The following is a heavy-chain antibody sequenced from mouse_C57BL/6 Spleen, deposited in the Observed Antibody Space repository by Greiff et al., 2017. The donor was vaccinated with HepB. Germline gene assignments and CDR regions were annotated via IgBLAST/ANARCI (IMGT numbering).Heavy chain of an antibody. CDR1: GYTFTDYY. CDR3: ARYGLFYYAMDY. J-gene: IGHJ4*01. V-gene: IGHV1-26*01. Sequence: VQLQQSGPELVKPGASVKISCKASGYTFTDYYMNWVKQSHGKSLEWIGDINPNNGGTSYNQKFKGKATLTVDKSSSTAYMELRSLTSEDSAVYYCARYGLFYYAMDYWGQGTSVTVSS. CDR2: INPNNGGT. D-gene: IGHD1-1*02.